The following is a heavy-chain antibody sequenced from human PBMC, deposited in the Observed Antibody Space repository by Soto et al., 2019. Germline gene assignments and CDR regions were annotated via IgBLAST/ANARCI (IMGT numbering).Heavy chain of an antibody. J-gene: IGHJ4*02. V-gene: IGHV3-21*02. CDR3: ARFPGIAAAGTDF. CDR1: GFTFSDYS. D-gene: IGHD6-13*01. CDR2: INDRSSHI. Sequence: EVQLVESGGGLVKPGGSLRLSCAASGFTFSDYSMNWVRQAPGKGLEWVSSINDRSSHIYYADSVKGRFTISRDNAKNSLFLQMNSLRAEDTAVHYCARFPGIAAAGTDFWGRGTLVTVSS.